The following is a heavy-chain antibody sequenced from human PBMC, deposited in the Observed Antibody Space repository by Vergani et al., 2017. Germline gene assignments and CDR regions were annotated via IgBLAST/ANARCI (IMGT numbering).Heavy chain of an antibody. Sequence: EVQLVESGGGLVKPGGSLRLSCAASGFTFSSYAMSWVRQAPGKGLEWVSAISGSGGSTYYADSVKGRFTISRDNAKNSLFLQMNSLRVEDTAVYYCARDPDIVVVPAAPYYYYYYGMDVWGQGTTVTVSS. CDR3: ARDPDIVVVPAAPYYYYYYGMDV. V-gene: IGHV3-23*04. J-gene: IGHJ6*02. D-gene: IGHD2-2*01. CDR1: GFTFSSYA. CDR2: ISGSGGST.